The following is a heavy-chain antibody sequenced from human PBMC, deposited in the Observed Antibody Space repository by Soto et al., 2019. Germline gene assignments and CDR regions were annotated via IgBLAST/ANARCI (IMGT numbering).Heavy chain of an antibody. V-gene: IGHV3-74*01. CDR1: NCITYW. CDR3: ARGIQYRYGMDV. J-gene: IGHJ6*02. CDR2: INGDGSNA. D-gene: IGHD4-4*01. Sequence: NCITYWVHWVSQAPGKGLVWVSRINGDGSNAFYADSVKGRFTISRDNAKNTVYLQMNSLRAEDTAIYYCARGIQYRYGMDVWGQGTTVTVSS.